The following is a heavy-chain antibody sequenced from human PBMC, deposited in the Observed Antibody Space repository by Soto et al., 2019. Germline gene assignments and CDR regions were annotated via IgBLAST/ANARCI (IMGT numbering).Heavy chain of an antibody. V-gene: IGHV3-30-3*01. CDR2: ISYDGSNK. CDR1: GFTFSSYA. Sequence: QVQLVESGGGVVQPGRSLRLSCAASGFTFSSYAMHWVRQAPGKGLEWVAVISYDGSNKYYADSVKGRFTISRDNSQNTLYLQMNSLRAEETAVYYCARDGAITMRVVVMDPPYYFYYWGQGTLVTVSS. CDR3: ARDGAITMRVVVMDPPYYFYY. D-gene: IGHD3-22*01. J-gene: IGHJ4*02.